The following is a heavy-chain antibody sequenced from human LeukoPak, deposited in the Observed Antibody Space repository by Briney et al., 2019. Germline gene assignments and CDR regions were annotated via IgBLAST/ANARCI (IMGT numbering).Heavy chain of an antibody. CDR3: AGPRGRRIAAAGFDY. V-gene: IGHV4-39*02. CDR1: GGSISSSGHY. J-gene: IGHJ4*02. D-gene: IGHD6-13*01. Sequence: SETLSLTCTVSGGSISSSGHYWGWIRQPPGRGLEWIGSICYSGSTYYNPSLKSRVTIFVDTSKNHFSLKLSSVTAADTAVYYCAGPRGRRIAAAGFDYWGQGTLVTVSS. CDR2: ICYSGST.